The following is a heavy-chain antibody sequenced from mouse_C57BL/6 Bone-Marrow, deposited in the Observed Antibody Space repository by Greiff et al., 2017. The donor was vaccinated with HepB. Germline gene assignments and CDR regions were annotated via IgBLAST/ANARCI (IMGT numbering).Heavy chain of an antibody. J-gene: IGHJ2*01. CDR1: GYTFTSYW. CDR3: ARSGFPDY. V-gene: IGHV1-69*01. CDR2: IDPSDSYT. Sequence: QVQLQQPGAELVMPGASVKLSCKASGYTFTSYWMHWVKQRPGQGLEWIGEIDPSDSYTNYNQKFKGNSTLTVDKSSSTAYMQLSSLTSEDSAVYYCARSGFPDYWGQGTTLTVSS.